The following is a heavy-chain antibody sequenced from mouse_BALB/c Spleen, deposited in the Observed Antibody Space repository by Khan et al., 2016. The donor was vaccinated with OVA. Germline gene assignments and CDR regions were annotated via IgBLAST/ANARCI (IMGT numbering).Heavy chain of an antibody. Sequence: VRLQQSGAELVRSGASVKLSCTASGFNIKDYYMHWVKQRPEQGLEWIGWIDPENGDTEYAPKFQGKATMTADTSSNTAYLQLSSLTSEDTAVYYCSRITTYAMDYWGQGTSVTVSS. CDR1: GFNIKDYY. D-gene: IGHD2-4*01. V-gene: IGHV14-4*02. CDR3: SRITTYAMDY. CDR2: IDPENGDT. J-gene: IGHJ4*01.